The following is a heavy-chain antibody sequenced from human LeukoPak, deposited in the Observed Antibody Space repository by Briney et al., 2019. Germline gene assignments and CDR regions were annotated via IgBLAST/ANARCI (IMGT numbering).Heavy chain of an antibody. CDR1: GGSISSGGYY. J-gene: IGHJ4*02. Sequence: SETLSLTCTVSGGSISSGGYYWSWIRQHPGKGLEWIGYIYYSGSTNYNPSLKSRVTISVDTSKNQFSLKLSSVTAADTAVYYCARDVDSSSWFIYGPSFDYWGQGTLVTVSS. D-gene: IGHD6-13*01. CDR3: ARDVDSSSWFIYGPSFDY. V-gene: IGHV4-61*08. CDR2: IYYSGST.